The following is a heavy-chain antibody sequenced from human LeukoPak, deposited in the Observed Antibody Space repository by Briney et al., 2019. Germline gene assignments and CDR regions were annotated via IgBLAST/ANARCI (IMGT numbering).Heavy chain of an antibody. D-gene: IGHD5-12*01. J-gene: IGHJ4*02. CDR2: IHYSGST. V-gene: IGHV4-59*01. CDR3: ARSRSRGYSGDFDY. Sequence: PSETLSLTCIVSGGSISSYYWSWIRPPPGKGLEWIGYIHYSGSTIYNPSLKSRVTISVDTSKNQFSLRLSSVTAADTAVYYCARSRSRGYSGDFDYWGQGTLVTVSS. CDR1: GGSISSYY.